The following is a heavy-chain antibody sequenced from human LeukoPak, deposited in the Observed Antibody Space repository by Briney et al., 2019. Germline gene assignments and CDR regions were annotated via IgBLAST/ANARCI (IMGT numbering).Heavy chain of an antibody. CDR3: ARGDILTTRQLDS. CDR1: GFIFDDYA. V-gene: IGHV3-9*01. CDR2: ITRNNAVI. J-gene: IGHJ4*02. Sequence: GGSLRLSCAASGFIFDDYAMHWVRRAPGKGLQWVSGITRNNAVIGYVDSVKGRFTTSRDSAKNSLYLQMNTLKPEDTAFYYCARGDILTTRQLDSWGQGTLVTVSS. D-gene: IGHD3-9*01.